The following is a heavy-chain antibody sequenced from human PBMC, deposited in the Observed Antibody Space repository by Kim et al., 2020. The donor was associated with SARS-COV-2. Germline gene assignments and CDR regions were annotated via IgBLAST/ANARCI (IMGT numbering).Heavy chain of an antibody. CDR3: VKVLSDILTGYYSD. J-gene: IGHJ4*02. Sequence: ADSVKGRFTISRDNSKNTLYLQMSSLRAEDTAVYYCVKVLSDILTGYYSDWGQGTLVTVSS. V-gene: IGHV3-64D*09. D-gene: IGHD3-9*01.